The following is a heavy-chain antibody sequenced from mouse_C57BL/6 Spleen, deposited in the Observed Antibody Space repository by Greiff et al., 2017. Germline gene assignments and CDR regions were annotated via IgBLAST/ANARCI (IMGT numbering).Heavy chain of an antibody. Sequence: VQRVESGAELVRPGTSVKVSCKASGYAFTNYLIEWVKQRPGQGLEWIGVINPGSGGTNYNEKFKGKATLTADKSSSTAYMQLSSLTSEDSAVYFCAREDGSRPAWFAYWGLGTLVTVSA. J-gene: IGHJ3*01. CDR2: INPGSGGT. CDR3: AREDGSRPAWFAY. D-gene: IGHD1-1*01. CDR1: GYAFTNYL. V-gene: IGHV1-54*01.